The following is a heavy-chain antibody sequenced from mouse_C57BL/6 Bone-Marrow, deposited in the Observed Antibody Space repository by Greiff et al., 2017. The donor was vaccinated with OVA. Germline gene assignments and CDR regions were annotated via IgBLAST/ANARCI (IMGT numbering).Heavy chain of an antibody. CDR2: ISSGSSTI. J-gene: IGHJ1*03. CDR3: ARFMGYYGSSYDWYFDV. CDR1: GFTFSDYG. D-gene: IGHD1-1*01. V-gene: IGHV5-17*01. Sequence: EVKLVESGGGLVKPGGSLKLSCAASGFTFSDYGTHWVRQAPEKGLEWVAYISSGSSTIYYADTVKGRFTISRDNAKNTLFLQMTSLRSEDTAMYYCARFMGYYGSSYDWYFDVWGTGTTVTVSS.